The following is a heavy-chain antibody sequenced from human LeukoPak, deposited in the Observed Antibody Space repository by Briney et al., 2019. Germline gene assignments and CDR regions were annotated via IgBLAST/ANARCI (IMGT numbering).Heavy chain of an antibody. CDR2: IHPEGNEK. D-gene: IGHD2-21*02. J-gene: IGHJ4*02. V-gene: IGHV3-7*04. CDR3: ARGDDFSGDY. Sequence: PGGSLRLSCAASGFTLSNFWMSWVRQAPGRGLEWVANIHPEGNEKYHVDSVKGRFTISRDNTKSSPLLQMHGLRVEDTAVYYCARGDDFSGDYWGQGTLVTVSS. CDR1: GFTLSNFW.